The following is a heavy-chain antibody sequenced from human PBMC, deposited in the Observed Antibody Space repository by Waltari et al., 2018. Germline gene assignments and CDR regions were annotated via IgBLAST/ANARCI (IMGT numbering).Heavy chain of an antibody. CDR1: GFTFNSAW. J-gene: IGHJ4*02. Sequence: EVQLVESGGGLVKPGGSLRLSCAASGFTFNSAWMTWVRQAPGKGLEWVGRIKTKTDGGTIDYAAPVKDRFTISRDDSKNTLYLEMNSLKIEDTAMYYCTAGSPFHYWGQGALVTVSS. D-gene: IGHD6-19*01. V-gene: IGHV3-15*01. CDR3: TAGSPFHY. CDR2: IKTKTDGGTI.